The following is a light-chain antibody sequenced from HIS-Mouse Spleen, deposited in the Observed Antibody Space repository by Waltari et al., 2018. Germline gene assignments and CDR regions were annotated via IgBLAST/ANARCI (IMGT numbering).Light chain of an antibody. Sequence: QSALTQPPSASGSPGQSVTISCTGTSSDVGGYNYVSWYQQHPGKAPKRMIYEVSKRPSVVPDRFSGSKSGNTASLTVSGLQAEDEADYYCSSYAGSNNYVFGTGTKVTVL. CDR1: SSDVGGYNY. CDR2: EVS. CDR3: SSYAGSNNYV. J-gene: IGLJ1*01. V-gene: IGLV2-8*01.